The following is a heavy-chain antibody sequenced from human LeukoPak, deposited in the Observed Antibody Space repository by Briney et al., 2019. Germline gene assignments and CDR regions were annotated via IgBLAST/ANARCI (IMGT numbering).Heavy chain of an antibody. CDR1: GGSISSYY. V-gene: IGHV4-59*01. J-gene: IGHJ3*02. D-gene: IGHD6-13*01. CDR3: ARATGYSSSWVPRGAFDI. CDR2: IYYSGST. Sequence: SETLSLTCTVSGGSISSYYWSWIRQPPGKGLEWIGYIYYSGSTNYNPSLKSRVTISVDTSKNQFSLKLSSVTAADTAVYYCARATGYSSSWVPRGAFDIWGQGTMVTVSS.